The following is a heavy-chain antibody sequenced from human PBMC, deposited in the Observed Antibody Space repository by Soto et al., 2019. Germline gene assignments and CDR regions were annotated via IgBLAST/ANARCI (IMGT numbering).Heavy chain of an antibody. CDR2: IYYSGST. J-gene: IGHJ4*02. CDR1: GGSVSSGSYY. V-gene: IGHV4-61*01. D-gene: IGHD3-22*01. Sequence: PSETLSLTCTVSGGSVSSGSYYWSWIRQPPGKGLEWIGYIYYSGSTNYNPSLKSRVTISVDTSKNQFSLKLSSVTAADTAVYYCARADSSGYYFGFDYFDYWGQGTLVTVSS. CDR3: ARADSSGYYFGFDYFDY.